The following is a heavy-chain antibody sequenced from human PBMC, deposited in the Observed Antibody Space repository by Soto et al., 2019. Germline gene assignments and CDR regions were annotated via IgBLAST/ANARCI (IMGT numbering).Heavy chain of an antibody. Sequence: QVQLVQSGAEVKKPGASVKVSCKASGYTFTGYYMHWVRQAPGQGLEWMGWINPNSGGTNYAQKFQGRVTMTRDTSISTAYMELSRLRSDDTAVYYCARAEPYYYGPGSFLDYWGQGTLVTVSS. D-gene: IGHD3-10*01. CDR1: GYTFTGYY. J-gene: IGHJ4*02. CDR3: ARAEPYYYGPGSFLDY. CDR2: INPNSGGT. V-gene: IGHV1-2*02.